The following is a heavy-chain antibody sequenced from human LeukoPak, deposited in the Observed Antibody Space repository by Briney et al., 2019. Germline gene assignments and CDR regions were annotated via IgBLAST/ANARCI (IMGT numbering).Heavy chain of an antibody. CDR2: IYPGDSDT. D-gene: IGHD3-3*01. V-gene: IGHV5-51*01. CDR1: GYSFTSYW. Sequence: GESLKISCKGSGYSFTSYWIGWVRQMPGKGLEWMGIIYPGDSDTRYSPSFQGQVTISADKSISTAYLQWSSLKASDTAMYYCARRTLSEDFWRGYYPFFDPWGQGTLVTVSS. J-gene: IGHJ5*02. CDR3: ARRTLSEDFWRGYYPFFDP.